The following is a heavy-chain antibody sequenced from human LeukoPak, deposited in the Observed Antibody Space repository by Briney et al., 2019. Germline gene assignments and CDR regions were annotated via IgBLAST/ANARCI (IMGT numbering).Heavy chain of an antibody. CDR2: IYYSGST. Sequence: PSQTLSLTCTVSGGSISSGDYYWSWIRQPPGKGLEWIGYIYYSGSTYYNPSLKSRVTISVDTSKNQFSLKLSSVTAADTAVYYCARVDYMTTVTPVGFDPWGQGTLVTVSS. CDR1: GGSISSGDYY. D-gene: IGHD4-17*01. J-gene: IGHJ5*02. CDR3: ARVDYMTTVTPVGFDP. V-gene: IGHV4-30-4*01.